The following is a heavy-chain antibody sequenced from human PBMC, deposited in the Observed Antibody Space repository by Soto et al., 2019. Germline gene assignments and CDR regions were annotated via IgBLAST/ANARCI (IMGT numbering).Heavy chain of an antibody. CDR3: AKGDNLGPKTGYAFDP. CDR2: TYFRSKWYN. D-gene: IGHD5-12*01. CDR1: WDSVSSNTAS. Sequence: LSLTCAISWDSVSSNTASWNWIRQSPSRGLEWLGRTYFRSKWYNDYAVSVKSRIIINPDTSNNQFSLQLNSVTPEDTAVYFCAKGDNLGPKTGYAFDPWGQGIMVTVSS. V-gene: IGHV6-1*01. J-gene: IGHJ5*02.